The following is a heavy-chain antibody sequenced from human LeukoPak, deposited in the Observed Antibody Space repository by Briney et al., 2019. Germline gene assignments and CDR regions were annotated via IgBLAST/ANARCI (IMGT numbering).Heavy chain of an antibody. CDR3: ARAGITMGDAFDI. CDR2: ISAYNGNT. D-gene: IGHD3-10*01. Sequence: ASVKVSCKASGYTFTSYGISWVRQAPGQGLEWMGWISAYNGNTNYAQKLQGRVTMTTDTSTSTAHMELRSLRSDDTAVYYCARAGITMGDAFDIWGQGTMVTVSS. CDR1: GYTFTSYG. J-gene: IGHJ3*02. V-gene: IGHV1-18*04.